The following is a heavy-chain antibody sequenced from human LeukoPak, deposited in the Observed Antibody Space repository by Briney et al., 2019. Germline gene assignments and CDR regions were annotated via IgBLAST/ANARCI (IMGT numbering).Heavy chain of an antibody. CDR3: AREDSSGYFPFDY. Sequence: ASVKVSCKASGYTFTGYYMHWVRQAPGQGLEWMGRINPNSGGTNYAQKFQGRVTMTGDTSISTAYMELSRLRSDDTAVYYCAREDSSGYFPFDYWGQGTLVTVSS. CDR2: INPNSGGT. V-gene: IGHV1-2*06. J-gene: IGHJ4*02. CDR1: GYTFTGYY. D-gene: IGHD3-22*01.